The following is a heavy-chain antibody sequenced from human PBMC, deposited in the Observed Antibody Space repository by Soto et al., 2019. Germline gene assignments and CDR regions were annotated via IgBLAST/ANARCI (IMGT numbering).Heavy chain of an antibody. Sequence: QVQLVQSGAEVKKPGASVKVSCKASGYTFTAYYMHWVRQAPGQGPEWMGWINPNSGGTNYAQKFQGRVTMTRDTSITTVYMDLSRLRSDKAPVYFCAAGRAGMGSGCCAGTSCNDYDYYSDMVV. V-gene: IGHV1-2*02. CDR2: INPNSGGT. CDR1: GYTFTAYY. CDR3: AAGRAGMGSGCCAGTSCNDYDYYSDMVV. D-gene: IGHD6-13*01. J-gene: IGHJ6*01.